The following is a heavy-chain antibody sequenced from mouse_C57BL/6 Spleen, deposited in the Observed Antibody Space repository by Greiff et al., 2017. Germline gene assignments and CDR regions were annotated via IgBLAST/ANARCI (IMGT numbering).Heavy chain of an antibody. CDR3: ARDSSGYVRYAMDY. V-gene: IGHV1-64*01. D-gene: IGHD3-2*02. CDR1: GYTFTSYW. CDR2: IHPNSGST. Sequence: QVQLQQPGAELVKPGASVKLSCKASGYTFTSYWMHWVKQRPGQGLEWIGMIHPNSGSTNYNEKFKSKATLTVDKSSSTAYMQLSSLTSEDSAVYYCARDSSGYVRYAMDYWGQGTSVTVSS. J-gene: IGHJ4*01.